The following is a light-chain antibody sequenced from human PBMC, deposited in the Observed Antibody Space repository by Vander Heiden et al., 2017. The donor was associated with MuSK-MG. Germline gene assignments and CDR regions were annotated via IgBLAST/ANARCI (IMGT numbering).Light chain of an antibody. J-gene: IGKJ2*01. CDR2: ATS. Sequence: DVNTAQSPSTQSAAVGDRVTIACRASQGISNDLGWYQQKPGKAPKRLIFATSTLASGVPSRFSGSGSGTEFTLTISSLQPEESATYYCLQHNSFPYTFGQGTKLEIK. CDR1: QGISND. CDR3: LQHNSFPYT. V-gene: IGKV1-17*01.